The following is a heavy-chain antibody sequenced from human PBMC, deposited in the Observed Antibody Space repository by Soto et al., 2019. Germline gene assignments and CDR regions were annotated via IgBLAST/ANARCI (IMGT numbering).Heavy chain of an antibody. J-gene: IGHJ4*02. D-gene: IGHD3-10*01. V-gene: IGHV4-34*01. CDR2: INHSGST. Sequence: QVQLQQWGAGLLKPSETLSLTCAVYGGSFSGYYWSWIRQPPGKGLEWIGEINHSGSTNYNPSLKSRVTISVDPSKNQFSLKLSSVTAADTAVYYCARGPSYYYGSGSYSLEYDYWGQGTLVTVSS. CDR1: GGSFSGYY. CDR3: ARGPSYYYGSGSYSLEYDY.